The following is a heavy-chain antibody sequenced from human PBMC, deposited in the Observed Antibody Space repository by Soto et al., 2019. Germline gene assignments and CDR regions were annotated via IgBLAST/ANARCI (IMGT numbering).Heavy chain of an antibody. V-gene: IGHV3-30-3*01. Sequence: QVQLVASGGGVVQPGRSLRLSCAASGFTFSSYAMHWVRQAPGKGLEWVAVISYDGSNKYYADSVKGRFTISRDNSKNTLYLQMNSLRAEDTAVEYCARDRREQWLCFYYSYGIDVWGQGTTVTVSS. CDR2: ISYDGSNK. CDR1: GFTFSSYA. CDR3: ARDRREQWLCFYYSYGIDV. J-gene: IGHJ6*02. D-gene: IGHD6-19*01.